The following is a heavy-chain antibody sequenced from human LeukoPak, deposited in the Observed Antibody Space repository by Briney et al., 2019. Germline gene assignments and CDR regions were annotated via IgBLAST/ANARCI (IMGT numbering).Heavy chain of an antibody. Sequence: GGSLRLSCAASGSTFSSYSMNWVRQAPGKGLEWVSSISSSSSSYIYYADSVKGRFTISRDNAKNSLYLQMNSLRAEDTAVYYCARGTSSDSAFDYWGQGTLVTVSS. V-gene: IGHV3-21*01. CDR3: ARGTSSDSAFDY. D-gene: IGHD6-19*01. J-gene: IGHJ4*02. CDR2: ISSSSSSYI. CDR1: GSTFSSYS.